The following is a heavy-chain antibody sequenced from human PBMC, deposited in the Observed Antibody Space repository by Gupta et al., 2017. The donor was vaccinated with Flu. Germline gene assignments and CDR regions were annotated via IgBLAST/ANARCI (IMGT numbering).Heavy chain of an antibody. D-gene: IGHD4-17*01. CDR3: ARAHLTTVTSPFDY. CDR2: IKQDGSEK. V-gene: IGHV3-7*01. Sequence: EVQLVESGGGLVQPGGSLRLSCAASGFTFSSYWMSWVRQAPGKGLEWVANIKQDGSEKYYVDSVKGRFTISRDNAKNSLYLQMNSLRAEETAVYYCARAHLTTVTSPFDYWGQGTLVTVSS. J-gene: IGHJ4*02. CDR1: GFTFSSYW.